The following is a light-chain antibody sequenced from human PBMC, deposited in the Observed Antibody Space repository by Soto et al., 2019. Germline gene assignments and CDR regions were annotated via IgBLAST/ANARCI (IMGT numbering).Light chain of an antibody. CDR2: DAT. CDR1: TGAVTSGHY. J-gene: IGLJ3*02. CDR3: LLSYDSSRQV. V-gene: IGLV7-46*01. Sequence: QAVVTQEPSLAVSPGGTVTLTCGSSTGAVTSGHYPYWFQQKPGQALRTLIYDATNKHSLTPARFSGSLLGGKAALTLSGALPEDEAEYFCLLSYDSSRQVFGGGTKLTVL.